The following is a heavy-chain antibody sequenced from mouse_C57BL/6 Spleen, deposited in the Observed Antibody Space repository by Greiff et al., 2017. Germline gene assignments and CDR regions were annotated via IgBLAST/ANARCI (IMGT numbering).Heavy chain of an antibody. D-gene: IGHD1-1*01. J-gene: IGHJ1*03. CDR3: AKEGNYYYGSSYDWYFDV. Sequence: QVQLQQSGPGLVQPSQSLSITCTVSGFSLTSYGVHWVRQSPGKGLEWLGVIWRGGSTDYNAAFMSRLSITKDNSKSQVFFKMNSLQADDTAIYYCAKEGNYYYGSSYDWYFDVWGTGTTVTVSS. V-gene: IGHV2-5*01. CDR2: IWRGGST. CDR1: GFSLTSYG.